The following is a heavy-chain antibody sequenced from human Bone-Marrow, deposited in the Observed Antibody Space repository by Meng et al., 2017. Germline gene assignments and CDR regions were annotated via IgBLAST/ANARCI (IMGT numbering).Heavy chain of an antibody. D-gene: IGHD1-26*01. Sequence: EGHVVGFGGGLVQPGGFLRLSCAASGFTFSSKAMSWVSQAPGKGLEWLSAITGSGGSTYYADSVKGRFTISRDNSKNTLYLQMNSLRAEDTAIYYCGKQYSGSYEYWGQGTLVTVSS. V-gene: IGHV3-23*04. J-gene: IGHJ4*02. CDR2: ITGSGGST. CDR3: GKQYSGSYEY. CDR1: GFTFSSKA.